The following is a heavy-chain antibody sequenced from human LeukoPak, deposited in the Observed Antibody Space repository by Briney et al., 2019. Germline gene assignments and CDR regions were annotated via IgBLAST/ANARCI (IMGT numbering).Heavy chain of an antibody. CDR2: ISGRGNTI. J-gene: IGHJ4*02. V-gene: IGHV3-48*04. D-gene: IGHD3-22*01. CDR1: GFTFSSYW. CDR3: TKDASYDSSGYSGDH. Sequence: GGSLRLSCAASGFTFSSYWMHWVRQAPGKGLQWVSYISGRGNTIYYADSVKGRFAISRDNAKNSLYLQMNSLRGEDTAVYYCTKDASYDSSGYSGDHWGLGTLVTVSS.